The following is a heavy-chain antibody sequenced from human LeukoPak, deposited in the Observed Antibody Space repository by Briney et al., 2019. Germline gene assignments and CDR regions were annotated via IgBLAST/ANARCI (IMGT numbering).Heavy chain of an antibody. CDR3: ARVLSSSWGRSGGY. CDR1: VGSISIYY. V-gene: IGHV4-59*01. CDR2: INYSGNT. Sequence: PGGSLSPTCTVSVGSISIYYWSWIRHPPGKGREWIGYINYSGNTNYNPSLKSRVNISVDTSKKQFSLKLNSVTAADTAVYYCARVLSSSWGRSGGYWGQGTLATVSS. J-gene: IGHJ4*02. D-gene: IGHD6-13*01.